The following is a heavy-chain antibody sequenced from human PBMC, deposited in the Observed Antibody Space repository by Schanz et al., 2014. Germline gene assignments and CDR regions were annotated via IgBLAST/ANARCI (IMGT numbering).Heavy chain of an antibody. CDR1: GFIFDDYG. D-gene: IGHD6-6*01. CDR3: ARRSSASLSRVWFDL. V-gene: IGHV3-20*01. CDR2: INWNGGDT. J-gene: IGHJ5*02. Sequence: DVQLVDSGGGLVQPGGSLRLSCAASGFIFDDYGMSWVRQVPGKGLEWVSGINWNGGDTSYADSVKGRFIISRDNAKNSLYLEMNSLRAGDTAFYHCARRSSASLSRVWFDLWGQGALVTVSS.